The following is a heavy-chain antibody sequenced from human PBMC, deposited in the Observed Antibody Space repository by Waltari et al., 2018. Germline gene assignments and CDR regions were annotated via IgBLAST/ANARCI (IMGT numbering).Heavy chain of an antibody. CDR1: GGSISSGSYY. J-gene: IGHJ4*02. V-gene: IGHV4-61*09. D-gene: IGHD4-17*01. Sequence: QVQLQESGPGLVKPSQTLSLTCTVSGGSISSGSYYWSWIRQPAGKGLEWIGYIYTSGSTNYNPSLKSRVTISVDTSKNQFSLKLSSVTAADTAVYYCARMATVTHKGNFDYWGQGTLVTVSS. CDR3: ARMATVTHKGNFDY. CDR2: IYTSGST.